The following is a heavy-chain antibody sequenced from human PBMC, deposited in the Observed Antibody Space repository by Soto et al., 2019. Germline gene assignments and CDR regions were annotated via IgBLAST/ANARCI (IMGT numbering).Heavy chain of an antibody. J-gene: IGHJ3*01. Sequence: QVQLQESGPGLVRPSQTLSLTCTVSAGSISTFNYYWSWIRQHPEKGLEWIGYISYSGSTFYHSSLKSRVTISLDTSNKQFSLTLTSVTAADTAVYYCARSAQWDGFDPWGQGTMVTVSS. D-gene: IGHD2-8*01. V-gene: IGHV4-31*03. CDR1: AGSISTFNYY. CDR2: ISYSGST. CDR3: ARSAQWDGFDP.